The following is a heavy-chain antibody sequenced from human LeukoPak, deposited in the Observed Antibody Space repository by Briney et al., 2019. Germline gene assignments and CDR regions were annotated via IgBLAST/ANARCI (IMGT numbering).Heavy chain of an antibody. CDR1: GFTFSWDG. D-gene: IGHD2-15*01. CDR3: AKESGVYCSGGSCYLDH. V-gene: IGHV3-30*18. J-gene: IGHJ4*02. CDR2: MSHDGSKK. Sequence: GGSLRLSCAASGFTFSWDGMHWVRQAPGKGLDWVAVMSHDGSKKYYADSLKGRFTISRDNSKNTLYLQMNSLRAQDTAVYYCAKESGVYCSGGSCYLDHWGQGTLVTVSS.